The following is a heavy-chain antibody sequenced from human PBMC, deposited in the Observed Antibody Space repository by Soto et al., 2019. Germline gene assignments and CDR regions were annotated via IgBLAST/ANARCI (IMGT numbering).Heavy chain of an antibody. CDR2: IYPGDSDT. D-gene: IGHD6-6*01. Sequence: PGESLTISCKVSGYGFTSYWIGWVRPMPGKGLEWMGIIYPGDSDTRYSPSFQGQVTISADKSISTAYLQWSSLKASDTAMYYCARHPVLGSSSLFDNWFDPWGQGTLVTVSS. CDR3: ARHPVLGSSSLFDNWFDP. CDR1: GYGFTSYW. V-gene: IGHV5-51*01. J-gene: IGHJ5*02.